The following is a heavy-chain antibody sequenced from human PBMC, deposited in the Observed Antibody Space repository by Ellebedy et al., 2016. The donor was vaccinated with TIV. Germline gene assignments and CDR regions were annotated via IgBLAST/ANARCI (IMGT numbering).Heavy chain of an antibody. J-gene: IGHJ4*02. V-gene: IGHV3-48*01. CDR2: ISNSSSLI. CDR1: GFTFSNYS. CDR3: SRDPPILIMLVVADY. Sequence: GESLKISCAASGFTFSNYSMNWVRQAPGKGLEWVSYISNSSSLIYYADSVKGRFTISRDNSKNTLYLQMNGLGAEDTAVYYCSRDPPILIMLVVADYWGQGTLVTVSS. D-gene: IGHD3-22*01.